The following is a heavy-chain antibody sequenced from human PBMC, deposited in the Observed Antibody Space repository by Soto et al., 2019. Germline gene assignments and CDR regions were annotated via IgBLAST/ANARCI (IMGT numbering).Heavy chain of an antibody. Sequence: NPXATLWLTSSVCGRCISGYAWSGIPQPPGKGLEWIGYVYYSGSTTYNPSLKSRVTISADTSKNQFSLRLSSVTAADTAVYYCARDGKSCRGSTCSWYFQSWGQGALVTVSS. V-gene: IGHV4-59*01. D-gene: IGHD2-15*01. CDR3: ARDGKSCRGSTCSWYFQS. CDR2: VYYSGST. CDR1: GRCISGYA. J-gene: IGHJ4*02.